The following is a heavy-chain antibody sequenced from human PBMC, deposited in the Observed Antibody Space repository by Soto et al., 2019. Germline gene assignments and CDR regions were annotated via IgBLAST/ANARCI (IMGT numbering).Heavy chain of an antibody. V-gene: IGHV3-23*01. CDR2: LSGSGSNT. J-gene: IGHJ1*01. CDR1: GFTFSDYA. CDR3: AIRWGYCGGDCFSWGFQH. D-gene: IGHD2-21*02. Sequence: EVQLSESGGGLVQPGGSLRLSCAASGFTFSDYAMGWVRQAPGKGLEWVSGLSGSGSNTYYAGSVKGRFTISRDNPTDTLYLQMNSLRAEDTAVYFCAIRWGYCGGDCFSWGFQHWGQGTLVTVSS.